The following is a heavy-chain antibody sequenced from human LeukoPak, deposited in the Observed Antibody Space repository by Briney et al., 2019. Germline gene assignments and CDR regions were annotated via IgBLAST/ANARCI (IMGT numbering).Heavy chain of an antibody. J-gene: IGHJ4*02. CDR2: ISGSGGIT. Sequence: GGSLRLSCAASGFTFSSYDMSWVRQAPGKGLEWVSAISGSGGITYYPDSEKGRFTVSRDNSRNTLYLQMNSLRAEDTAIYYCAKRLPFYYDYWGQGILVTVSS. V-gene: IGHV3-23*01. D-gene: IGHD5-18*01. CDR1: GFTFSSYD. CDR3: AKRLPFYYDY.